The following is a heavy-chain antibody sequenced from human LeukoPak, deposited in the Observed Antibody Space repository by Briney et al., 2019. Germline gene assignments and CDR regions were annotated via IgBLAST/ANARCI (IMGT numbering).Heavy chain of an antibody. D-gene: IGHD1-26*01. V-gene: IGHV1-46*01. CDR2: INPSGGST. Sequence: GASVKVSCKASGYTFTGYYMHWVRQAPGQGLEWMGIINPSGGSTSYAQKFQGRVTMTRDTSTSTVYMELSSLRSEDTAVYYCARDLVGAISFDYWGQGTLVTVSS. J-gene: IGHJ4*02. CDR1: GYTFTGYY. CDR3: ARDLVGAISFDY.